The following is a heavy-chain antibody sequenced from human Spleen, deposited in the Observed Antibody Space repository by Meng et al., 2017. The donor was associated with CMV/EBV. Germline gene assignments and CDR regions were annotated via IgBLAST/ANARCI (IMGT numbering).Heavy chain of an antibody. CDR2: IYYSGST. CDR1: GGSISSSSYY. D-gene: IGHD3-10*01. J-gene: IGHJ4*02. CDR3: ARDEGYGSGPRY. V-gene: IGHV4-39*07. Sequence: SETLSLTCTVSGGSISSSSYYWGWIRQPPGKGLEWIGSIYYSGSTYYNPSLKSRVTISVDTSKNLFSLKLSSVTATDTAFYYCARDEGYGSGPRYWGQGTLVTVSS.